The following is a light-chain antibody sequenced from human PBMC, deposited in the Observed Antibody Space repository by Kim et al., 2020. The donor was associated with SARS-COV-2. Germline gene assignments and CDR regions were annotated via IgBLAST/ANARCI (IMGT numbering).Light chain of an antibody. J-gene: IGKJ5*01. CDR1: QSVRSK. CDR2: DAS. Sequence: ETLMAQSPATLSVSPGERATLSCRASQSVRSKLAWYQQKPGQAPRLLIYDASTRATGIPARFSGSGSGTEFTLTISSLQSEDFAVYYCQQYNNWPPITFGQGTRLEIK. CDR3: QQYNNWPPIT. V-gene: IGKV3-15*01.